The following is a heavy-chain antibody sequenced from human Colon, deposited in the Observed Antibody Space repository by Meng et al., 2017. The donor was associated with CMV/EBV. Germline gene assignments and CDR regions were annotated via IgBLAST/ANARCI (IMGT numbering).Heavy chain of an antibody. CDR3: ARGHASSSSFDY. CDR1: GYTFNGYY. J-gene: IGHJ4*02. Sequence: ASVKVSCKTSGYTFNGYYIYWVRQAPGQGLEWMGWINPNNGDTNYARKYEGRVTMTRDTSITTAYMELSRLTSNDTAVYYCARGHASSSSFDYWGQGTLVTVSS. CDR2: INPNNGDT. D-gene: IGHD6-6*01. V-gene: IGHV1-2*02.